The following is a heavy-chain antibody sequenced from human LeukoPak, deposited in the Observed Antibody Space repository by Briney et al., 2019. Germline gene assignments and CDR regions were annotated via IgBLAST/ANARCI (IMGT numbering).Heavy chain of an antibody. CDR3: AKDLYISRSYYFDY. D-gene: IGHD6-13*01. Sequence: GGSLRLSCAASGFTFSSYAMNWVRQAPGKGLEWVSVISGSGDSTYYADSVKGRFTISRDNSKNTVYLQMNSLRAEDTAVYYCAKDLYISRSYYFDYWGQGTQATVSS. CDR1: GFTFSSYA. V-gene: IGHV3-23*01. CDR2: ISGSGDST. J-gene: IGHJ4*02.